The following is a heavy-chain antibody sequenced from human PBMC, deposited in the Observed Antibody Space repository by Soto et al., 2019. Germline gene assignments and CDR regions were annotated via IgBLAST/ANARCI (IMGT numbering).Heavy chain of an antibody. D-gene: IGHD2-15*01. J-gene: IGHJ4*02. CDR1: GFTFSSYS. CDR3: ARGEGRYCSGGSCYSDY. V-gene: IGHV3-21*01. Sequence: GGSLRLSCAASGFTFSSYSMNWVRQAPGKGLEWVSSISSSSSYIYYADSVKGRFTISRDNAKNSLYLQMNSLRAEDTAVYYCARGEGRYCSGGSCYSDYWGQGTLVTVSS. CDR2: ISSSSSYI.